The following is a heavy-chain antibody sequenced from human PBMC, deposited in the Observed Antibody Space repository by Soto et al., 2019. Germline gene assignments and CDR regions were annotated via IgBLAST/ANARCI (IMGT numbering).Heavy chain of an antibody. Sequence: QVTLKESGPVLGKPTETLTLSCTVCGFSLSNARMGVSWIRQPPGKALEWLAHIFSNDEKSYSTSLKSRLTISKDTSKSQVVLTMTNMDPVDTATYYCARWGSGWPFDYWGQGTLVTVSS. CDR3: ARWGSGWPFDY. CDR1: GFSLSNARMG. D-gene: IGHD6-19*01. V-gene: IGHV2-26*01. J-gene: IGHJ4*02. CDR2: IFSNDEK.